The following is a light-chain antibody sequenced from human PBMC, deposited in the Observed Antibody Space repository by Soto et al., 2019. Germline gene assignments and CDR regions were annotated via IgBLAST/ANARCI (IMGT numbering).Light chain of an antibody. V-gene: IGKV3-11*01. J-gene: IGKJ4*01. CDR2: DAS. CDR1: QSVSSY. CDR3: QQRSNWPLT. Sequence: EIVLTQSPATLSLAPGERATISCRASQSVSSYLAWYQQKPGQAPRLLIYDASNRATGIPARFSSSGSVTEFIRTISSLAPEEFAVSYCQQRSNWPLTFGGGTKVEIK.